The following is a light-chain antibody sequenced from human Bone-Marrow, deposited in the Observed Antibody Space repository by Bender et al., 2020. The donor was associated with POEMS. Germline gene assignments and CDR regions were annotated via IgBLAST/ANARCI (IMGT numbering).Light chain of an antibody. V-gene: IGLV1-44*01. CDR2: NNS. CDR1: SSKFGSYP. J-gene: IGLJ3*02. CDR3: AKWDDSLNGWV. Sequence: QSVLTQPPSASGTPGQRVTISCSGSSSKFGSYPVNWYQQLPGAAPKLVIFNNSQRPSGVPDRFSGSNSGTSASLAISGLLSGDEADFYCAKWDDSLNGWVFGGGTKMTVL.